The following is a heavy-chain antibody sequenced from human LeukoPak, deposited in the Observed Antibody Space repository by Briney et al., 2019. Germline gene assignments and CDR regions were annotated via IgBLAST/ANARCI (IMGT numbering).Heavy chain of an antibody. J-gene: IGHJ4*02. CDR2: ISYDGSNK. V-gene: IGHV3-30*18. Sequence: GRSLRLSCAASGFTFSSYGIHWVRQAPGKGLEWVAVISYDGSNKYYADSVKGRFTISRDNSKNTLYLQMNSLRAEDTAVYCCAKDPMDYWGQGTLVTVSS. CDR1: GFTFSSYG. CDR3: AKDPMDY.